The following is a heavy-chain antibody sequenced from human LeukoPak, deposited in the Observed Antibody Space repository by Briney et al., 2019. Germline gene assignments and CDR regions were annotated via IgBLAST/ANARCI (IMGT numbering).Heavy chain of an antibody. V-gene: IGHV4-59*01. D-gene: IGHD6-13*01. CDR2: IYYSGST. Sequence: SETLSLTCTVSGGSISSYYWSWIRQPPGKGLEWIGYIYYSGSTNYNPSLKSRVTISVDTSKNQFSLKLSSVTAADTAVYYCARWAAAYDYWGQGTLVTVSS. CDR1: GGSISSYY. J-gene: IGHJ4*02. CDR3: ARWAAAYDY.